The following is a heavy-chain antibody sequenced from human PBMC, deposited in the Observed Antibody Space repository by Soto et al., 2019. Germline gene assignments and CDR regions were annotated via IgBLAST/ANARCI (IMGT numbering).Heavy chain of an antibody. V-gene: IGHV3-15*01. D-gene: IGHD2-15*01. J-gene: IGHJ1*01. Sequence: GGSLRLSCTASGFTFSNAWMTWVRQAPGKGLEWVGRIKSKTDGGTTDYAAPVKGRFTISRDDSKNTMYLQMNSLKTEDTAVYYCTIPRGPLLTPCGQGTLVPVSS. CDR1: GFTFSNAW. CDR2: IKSKTDGGTT. CDR3: TIPRGPLLTP.